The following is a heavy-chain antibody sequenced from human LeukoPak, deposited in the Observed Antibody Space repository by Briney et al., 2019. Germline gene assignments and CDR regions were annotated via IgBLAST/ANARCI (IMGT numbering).Heavy chain of an antibody. CDR3: ASAYCGGDCYPHCYCGMDV. CDR1: GFTFSSYE. D-gene: IGHD2-21*02. V-gene: IGHV3-48*03. CDR2: ISSSGSTI. J-gene: IGHJ6*04. Sequence: GGSLRLSCAASGFTFSSYEMNWVRQAPGKGLEWVSYISSSGSTIYYADSVKGRFTISRDNAKNSLYLQMNSLRAEDTAVYYCASAYCGGDCYPHCYCGMDVWGKGTTVTVSS.